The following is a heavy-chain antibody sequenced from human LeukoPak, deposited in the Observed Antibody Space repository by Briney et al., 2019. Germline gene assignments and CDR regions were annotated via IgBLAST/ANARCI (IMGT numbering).Heavy chain of an antibody. Sequence: GGSLRLSCVAPGFTFNTYSMHWVRQAPGKGLEWVAVMWYDGSNEYYAGSVKGRFTISRDNSKNTLYLQMNSLRVEDTAVYYCARERRYFDWIPDGMDVWGQGTTVTVSS. V-gene: IGHV3-33*01. CDR1: GFTFNTYS. D-gene: IGHD3-9*01. CDR3: ARERRYFDWIPDGMDV. J-gene: IGHJ6*02. CDR2: MWYDGSNE.